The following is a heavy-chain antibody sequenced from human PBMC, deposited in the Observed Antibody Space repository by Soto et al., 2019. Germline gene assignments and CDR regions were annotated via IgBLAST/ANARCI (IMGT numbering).Heavy chain of an antibody. D-gene: IGHD6-13*01. Sequence: PGGSLRLSCAASGFTFCIYWVSWVRQAPGEGLEWVANIKQDGSEKYYVDSVKGRFTISRDNAKNSLYLQMNSVRAEDTAVYYCATSGYSNSWYAPFLFDYWGQGTLVTVSS. V-gene: IGHV3-7*03. J-gene: IGHJ4*02. CDR1: GFTFCIYW. CDR3: ATSGYSNSWYAPFLFDY. CDR2: IKQDGSEK.